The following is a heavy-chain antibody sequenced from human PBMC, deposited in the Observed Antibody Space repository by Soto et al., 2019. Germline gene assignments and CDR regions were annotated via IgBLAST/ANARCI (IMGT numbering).Heavy chain of an antibody. Sequence: QVQLVQSGAEVTKPGSSVTVSCKASGGTFSSYTISWVRQAPGQGLEWMGGIIPIFGTANYAQKFQGRVTIAADESTSTAYTELSSLRSEDTAVYYCARGNHRWLQLWYFDLWGRGTLVTVSS. CDR2: IIPIFGTA. D-gene: IGHD5-12*01. CDR1: GGTFSSYT. V-gene: IGHV1-69*12. CDR3: ARGNHRWLQLWYFDL. J-gene: IGHJ2*01.